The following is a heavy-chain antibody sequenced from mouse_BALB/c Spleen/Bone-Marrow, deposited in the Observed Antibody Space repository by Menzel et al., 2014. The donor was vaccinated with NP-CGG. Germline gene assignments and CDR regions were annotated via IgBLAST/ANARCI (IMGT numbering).Heavy chain of an antibody. CDR1: GFTFTDYN. CDR3: ARGGSSRFAY. CDR2: INPNNGGT. Sequence: DVQLQESGPELVKPGASVKIPCKASGFTFTDYNMDWVKQSHGKSLEWIGDINPNNGGTIYNQKFKGKATLTVDKSSSTAYMELRSLTSEDTAVYYCARGGSSRFAYWGQGTLVTVSA. V-gene: IGHV1-18*01. J-gene: IGHJ3*01.